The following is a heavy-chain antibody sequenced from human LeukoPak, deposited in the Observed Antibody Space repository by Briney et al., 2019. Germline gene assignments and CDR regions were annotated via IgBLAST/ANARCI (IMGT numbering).Heavy chain of an antibody. V-gene: IGHV3-74*01. CDR2: INPDGGST. D-gene: IGHD2-15*01. CDR1: GFTFSTFW. Sequence: GGSLRLSCAASGFTFSTFWMHWVRQPPGKGLVWVSHINPDGGSTTYADSVKGRFTISIDNAKNTLYLQMNSLRAEDTAVYYCARELCSGGRCYYPDWGQGTLVTVSS. J-gene: IGHJ4*02. CDR3: ARELCSGGRCYYPD.